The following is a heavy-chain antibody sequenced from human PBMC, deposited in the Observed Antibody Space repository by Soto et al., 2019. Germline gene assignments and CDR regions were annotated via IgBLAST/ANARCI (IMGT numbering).Heavy chain of an antibody. V-gene: IGHV4-39*01. CDR3: ACIFSGGYGYGFYYYGMDV. Sequence: SETLSLTCTVSGGSISSSSYYWGWIRQPPVKGLEWIGSIYYSGSTYYNPSLKSRVTISVDTSKNQFSLKLSSVTAADTAVYYCACIFSGGYGYGFYYYGMDVWGQGTTVT. CDR1: GGSISSSSYY. CDR2: IYYSGST. J-gene: IGHJ6*02. D-gene: IGHD5-18*01.